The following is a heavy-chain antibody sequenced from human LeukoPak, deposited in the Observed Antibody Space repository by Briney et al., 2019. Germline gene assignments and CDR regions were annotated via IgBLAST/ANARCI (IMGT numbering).Heavy chain of an antibody. CDR2: ISAYNGNT. CDR3: ARSRGAYDSWSGLNRNNWFDP. V-gene: IGHV1-18*01. Sequence: ASVKVSCKASGYTFTSYGISWVRQAPGQGLEWMGWISAYNGNTNYAQKLQGRVTMTTDTSTSTAYMELRSLRSDDTAVYYCARSRGAYDSWSGLNRNNWFDPWGQGTLVTVSS. CDR1: GYTFTSYG. D-gene: IGHD3-3*01. J-gene: IGHJ5*02.